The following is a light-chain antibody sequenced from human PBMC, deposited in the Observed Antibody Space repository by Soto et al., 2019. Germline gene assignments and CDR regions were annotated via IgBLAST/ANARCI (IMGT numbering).Light chain of an antibody. J-gene: IGKJ1*01. CDR1: QSVSSN. CDR2: GAS. V-gene: IGKV3-15*01. CDR3: QQYNDWPPYRT. Sequence: EVLLTQSPATLSVSPGERATLSCRASQSVSSNLAWYQQKPGQAPRHLIYGASTRATGIPARFSGSGSGTEFTLTISSLQSEDFAVYYCQQYNDWPPYRTFGQGTKVEIK.